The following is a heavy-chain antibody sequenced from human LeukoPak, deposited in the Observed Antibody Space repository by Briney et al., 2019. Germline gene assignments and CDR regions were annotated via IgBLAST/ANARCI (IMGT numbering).Heavy chain of an antibody. CDR1: GYTLTELS. CDR3: VYLAAAAPGVYYMDV. D-gene: IGHD6-13*01. Sequence: ASVEVSCKVSGYTLTELSMHWVRQAPGKGLEWMGGFDPEDGETIYAQKFQGRVTMTEDTSTDTAYMELSSLRSEDTAVHYCVYLAAAAPGVYYMDVWGKGTTVTVSS. CDR2: FDPEDGET. V-gene: IGHV1-24*01. J-gene: IGHJ6*03.